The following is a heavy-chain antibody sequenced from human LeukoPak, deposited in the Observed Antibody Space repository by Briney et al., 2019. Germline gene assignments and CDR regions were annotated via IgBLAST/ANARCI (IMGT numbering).Heavy chain of an antibody. D-gene: IGHD3-22*01. Sequence: ASVKVSCKASGYTFTSYAMHWVRQAPGQGLEWMGWSNAGNGNTKYSQEFQGRVTITRDTSASTAYMELSSLRSEDMAVYYCARAYNYYDSSGYYLGYYFDYWGQGTLVTVSS. J-gene: IGHJ4*02. V-gene: IGHV1-3*02. CDR3: ARAYNYYDSSGYYLGYYFDY. CDR2: SNAGNGNT. CDR1: GYTFTSYA.